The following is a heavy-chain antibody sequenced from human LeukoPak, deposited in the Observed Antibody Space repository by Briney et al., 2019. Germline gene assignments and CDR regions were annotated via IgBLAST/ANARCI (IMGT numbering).Heavy chain of an antibody. CDR1: GGSFSGYY. CDR2: INHSGST. V-gene: IGHV4-34*01. J-gene: IGHJ4*02. D-gene: IGHD2-15*01. Sequence: NPSETLSLTCAVYGGSFSGYYWSWIRQPPGKGLEWIGEINHSGSTNYNPSLKSRVTISVDTSKNQFSLKLSSVTAADTAVYYCARGKRAAPSYCSGGSCKHFDYWGQGTLVTVSS. CDR3: ARGKRAAPSYCSGGSCKHFDY.